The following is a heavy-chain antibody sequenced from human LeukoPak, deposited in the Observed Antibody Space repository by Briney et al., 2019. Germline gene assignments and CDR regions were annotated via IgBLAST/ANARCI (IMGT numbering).Heavy chain of an antibody. CDR3: ARVKMGIAAIYAFDI. CDR1: GGSISSGDYY. V-gene: IGHV4-31*03. CDR2: IYYSGST. D-gene: IGHD6-13*01. J-gene: IGHJ3*02. Sequence: SETLSLTCTVSGGSISSGDYYWNWIRQHPGKGLEWIGYIYYSGSTYYNPSLKSRVTISVDTSKNQFSLKLSSVTAADTAVYYCARVKMGIAAIYAFDIWGQGTMVTVSS.